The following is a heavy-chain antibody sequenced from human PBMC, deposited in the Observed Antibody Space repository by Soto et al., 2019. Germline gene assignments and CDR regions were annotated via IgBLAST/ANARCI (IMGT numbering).Heavy chain of an antibody. CDR2: IFYAGDT. J-gene: IGHJ5*02. V-gene: IGHV4-31*03. CDR1: GESIATGAFY. Sequence: SETLSLTCTVSGESIATGAFYWSWIRLQSGKGPEWIGSIFYAGDTYYNPSLKSRVEISLDGSQNQFSLNLRSVTAADTAVYYCAREGDYRTWFEPWGPGTLVTVSS. CDR3: AREGDYRTWFEP. D-gene: IGHD4-17*01.